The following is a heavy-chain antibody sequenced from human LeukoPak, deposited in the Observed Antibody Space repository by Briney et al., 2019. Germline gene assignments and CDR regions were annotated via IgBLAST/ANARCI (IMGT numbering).Heavy chain of an antibody. D-gene: IGHD3-9*01. CDR1: GGSISSSSYY. J-gene: IGHJ6*03. V-gene: IGHV4-39*07. CDR2: IYYSGST. CDR3: ARVHVLRYFDWLPHYYSYMDV. Sequence: SETLSLTCTVSGGSISSSSYYWGWIRQPPGKGLEWIGSIYYSGSTYYNPSLKSRVTISVDTSKNQFSLNLSSVTAADTAVYYCARVHVLRYFDWLPHYYSYMDVWGKGTTVTISS.